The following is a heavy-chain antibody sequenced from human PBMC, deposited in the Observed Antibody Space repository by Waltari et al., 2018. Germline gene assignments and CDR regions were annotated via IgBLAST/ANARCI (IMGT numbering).Heavy chain of an antibody. CDR2: IKQDGSEK. J-gene: IGHJ6*04. Sequence: EVQLVESGGGLVQPGGSLRLSCAASGVTFSSYWMSWVRQAPGKGLEWVANIKQDGSEKYYVDSVKGRFTISRDNAKNSLYLQMNSLRAEDTAVYYCARDTPDFKMDVWGKGTTVTVSS. CDR1: GVTFSSYW. V-gene: IGHV3-7*01. CDR3: ARDTPDFKMDV.